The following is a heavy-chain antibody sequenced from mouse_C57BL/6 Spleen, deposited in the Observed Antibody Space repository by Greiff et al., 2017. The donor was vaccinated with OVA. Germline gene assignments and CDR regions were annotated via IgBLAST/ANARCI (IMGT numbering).Heavy chain of an antibody. CDR1: GYTFTSYW. Sequence: VQLQQPGAELVRPGTSVKLSCKASGYTFTSYWMHWVKQRPGQGLEWIGVIDPSDSYTNYNQKFKGKATLTVDTSSSTAYMQLSSLTSEDSAVYYCARFGYYAYYYAMDYWGQGTSVTVSS. J-gene: IGHJ4*01. V-gene: IGHV1-59*01. CDR3: ARFGYYAYYYAMDY. CDR2: IDPSDSYT. D-gene: IGHD2-3*01.